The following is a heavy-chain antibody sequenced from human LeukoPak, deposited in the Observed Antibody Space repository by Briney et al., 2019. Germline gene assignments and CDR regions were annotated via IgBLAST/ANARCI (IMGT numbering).Heavy chain of an antibody. CDR2: ISTGNGNT. V-gene: IGHV1-3*03. Sequence: ASVKVSCKASASTFSTYAIHWVRQAPGQGLEWMGWISTGNGNTRYSKAFQDRVTITRDTSASTVYMDLRGLRSEDMAVYYYARENYYRIGRFDRAYLDDWGQGTLVTVSS. CDR1: ASTFSTYA. J-gene: IGHJ4*02. D-gene: IGHD3-10*01. CDR3: ARENYYRIGRFDRAYLDD.